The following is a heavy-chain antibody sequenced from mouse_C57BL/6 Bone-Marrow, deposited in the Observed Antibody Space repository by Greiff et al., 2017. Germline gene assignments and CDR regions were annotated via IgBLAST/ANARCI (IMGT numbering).Heavy chain of an antibody. CDR3: ESLFKKCY. CDR1: GFTFSSHA. J-gene: IGHJ2*01. CDR2: ISDGGSYT. V-gene: IGHV5-4*03. Sequence: EVKLMESGGGLVKPGGSLKLSCAASGFTFSSHAMSWVRQTPEKRLEWVATISDGGSYTYYPDNVKGRFTISRDNAKNNLYLQMSHLNAEDTAMYYCESLFKKCYWGQGTTLTVSS. D-gene: IGHD6-2*01.